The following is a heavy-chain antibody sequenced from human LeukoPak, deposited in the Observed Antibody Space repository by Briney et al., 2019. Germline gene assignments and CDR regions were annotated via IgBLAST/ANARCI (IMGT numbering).Heavy chain of an antibody. D-gene: IGHD1-26*01. CDR1: GYTFASYY. V-gene: IGHV1-46*01. CDR3: ARDSTPTYYSGTYYFEY. CDR2: INPSGGST. Sequence: ASVKVSCKASGYTFASYYMHWVRQAPGQGLEWMGIINPSGGSTTYAQKFQGRVTMTRDTSTGTVYMELSSLRSEDTAVYYCARDSTPTYYSGTYYFEYWGQGTLVTVSS. J-gene: IGHJ4*02.